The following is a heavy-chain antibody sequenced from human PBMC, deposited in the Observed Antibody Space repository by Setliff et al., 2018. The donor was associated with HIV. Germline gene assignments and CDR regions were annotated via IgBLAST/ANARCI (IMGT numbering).Heavy chain of an antibody. CDR1: GFTFSSAW. J-gene: IGHJ4*03. V-gene: IGHV3-7*01. D-gene: IGHD3-3*02. CDR2: ISPDGSAT. CDR3: ARDPRVDAFDL. Sequence: PGGSLRLSCAASGFTFSSAWMGWVRQAPAKGLEWVANISPDGSATYYVDSVKGRFTLSRDNSKDTAFLQMNSLTIKDTGVYYCARDPRVDAFDLWGRGTVVTVSS.